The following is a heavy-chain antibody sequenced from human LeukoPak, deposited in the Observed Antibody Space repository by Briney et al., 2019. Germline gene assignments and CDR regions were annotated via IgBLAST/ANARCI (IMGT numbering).Heavy chain of an antibody. CDR2: LYSGGNT. V-gene: IGHV3-53*01. Sequence: GGSLRLSCAASGVTVSSIYMGWVRQAPGKGLEWVSVLYSGGNTKYADSVQGRFTISRDNSKNTLYLEMNSLSPDDTAVYYCARGVEPLAANTLAYWGQGTLVTVSS. CDR3: ARGVEPLAANTLAY. J-gene: IGHJ4*02. CDR1: GVTVSSIY. D-gene: IGHD1-14*01.